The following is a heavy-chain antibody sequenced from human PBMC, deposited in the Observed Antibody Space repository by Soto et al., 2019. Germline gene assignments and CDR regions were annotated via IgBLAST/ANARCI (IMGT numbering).Heavy chain of an antibody. CDR2: IYHSGST. Sequence: SETLSLTCAVSSGSISSSNWWSWVRQPPGKGLEWIGEIYHSGSTNYNPSLKSRVTISVDKSKNQFSLKLSSVTAADTAVYYCARGGCSSTSCPGHFDYWGQGTLVTVSS. CDR1: SGSISSSNW. D-gene: IGHD2-2*01. J-gene: IGHJ4*02. CDR3: ARGGCSSTSCPGHFDY. V-gene: IGHV4-4*02.